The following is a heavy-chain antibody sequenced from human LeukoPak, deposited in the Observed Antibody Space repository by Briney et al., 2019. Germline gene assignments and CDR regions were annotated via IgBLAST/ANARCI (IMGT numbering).Heavy chain of an antibody. J-gene: IGHJ4*02. D-gene: IGHD2-2*01. CDR1: GYTFTDYY. V-gene: IGHV1-46*01. CDR2: INPSGGST. CDR3: ARPGLGYCSSTSCYYFDY. Sequence: ASVKVSCKASGYTFTDYYMHWVRQAPGQGLEWMGIINPSGGSTSYAQKFQGRVTMTRDTSTSTVYMELSSLRSEDTAVYYCARPGLGYCSSTSCYYFDYWGQGTLVTVSS.